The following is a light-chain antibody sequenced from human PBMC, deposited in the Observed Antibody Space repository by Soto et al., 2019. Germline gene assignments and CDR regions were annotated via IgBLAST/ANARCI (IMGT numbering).Light chain of an antibody. Sequence: ETVLTQSPATLSLSPGERATLSCRASQSLRSNLAWYQHKPGQAPRLLIYDASNRATGIPGRFSGSGSGTDFTLTISNLEPEDFAFYYCQQRDNWPWTFGQGAKVEIK. V-gene: IGKV3-11*01. CDR1: QSLRSN. J-gene: IGKJ1*01. CDR2: DAS. CDR3: QQRDNWPWT.